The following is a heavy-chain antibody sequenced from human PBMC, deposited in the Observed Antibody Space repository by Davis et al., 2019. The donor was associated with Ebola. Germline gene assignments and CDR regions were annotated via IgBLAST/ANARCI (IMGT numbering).Heavy chain of an antibody. D-gene: IGHD2-2*03. CDR3: ARGWMLRYFDL. J-gene: IGHJ2*01. CDR2: INHSGST. Sequence: PSETLSLTCAVYGGSFSGYYWTWIRQPPGKGLEWIGEINHSGSTNYNPSLKSRVTISVDTSKNQFSLKLSSVTAADTAVYYCARGWMLRYFDLWGRGTLVTVSS. V-gene: IGHV4-34*01. CDR1: GGSFSGYY.